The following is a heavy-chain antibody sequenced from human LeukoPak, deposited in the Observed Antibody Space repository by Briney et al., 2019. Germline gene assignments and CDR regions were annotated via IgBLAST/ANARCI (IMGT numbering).Heavy chain of an antibody. CDR3: ARHYRQAAALDY. V-gene: IGHV3-74*01. Sequence: GGSLRLSCAASGFTFSSYWMHWVRQAPGKGLVWVSRINSDGSSTSYADTVKGRFTISRDNAKNTLYLRMNSLRAEDTAVYYCARHYRQAAALDYWGQGTLVTVSS. CDR1: GFTFSSYW. D-gene: IGHD6-13*01. J-gene: IGHJ4*02. CDR2: INSDGSST.